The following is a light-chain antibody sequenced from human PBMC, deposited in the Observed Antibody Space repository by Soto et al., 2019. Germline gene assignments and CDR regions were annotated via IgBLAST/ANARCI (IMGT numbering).Light chain of an antibody. Sequence: QSVLTQPASVSGSTGQTITISCTGASSNIGAGYDVHWYQQLPGTAPKLLIYVNINRPSGVPDRFSASRSDSSASLAITGLQAEDEADYYCQSYDSSLSVIFGGGTKLTVL. CDR1: SSNIGAGYD. J-gene: IGLJ2*01. CDR2: VNI. CDR3: QSYDSSLSVI. V-gene: IGLV1-40*01.